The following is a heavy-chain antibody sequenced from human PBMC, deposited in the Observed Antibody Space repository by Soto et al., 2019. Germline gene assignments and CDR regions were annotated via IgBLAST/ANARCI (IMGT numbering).Heavy chain of an antibody. V-gene: IGHV1-46*03. D-gene: IGHD2-21*01. J-gene: IGHJ4*02. Sequence: ASVKVSCKASGYTFTSYYMHWVRQAPGQGLEWMGIINPSGGSTSYAQKFQGRVTMTTDTSTSTAYMEMNSLKTEDTAVYYCARQGVALELDFWGQGTLVTVSS. CDR2: INPSGGST. CDR3: ARQGVALELDF. CDR1: GYTFTSYY.